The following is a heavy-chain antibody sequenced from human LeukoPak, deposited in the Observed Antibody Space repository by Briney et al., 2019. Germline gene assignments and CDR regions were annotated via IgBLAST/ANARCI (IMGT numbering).Heavy chain of an antibody. CDR2: IVGSGGNT. D-gene: IGHD6-19*01. CDR3: AKDESVAGTFFDAFDI. Sequence: PGGSLRLSCAASGFTFGNYGMSWVRQAPGKGLEWVSAIVGSGGNTYNADSVKGRFTISRDNSKNTLYLQMNSLRAEDTAVYYCAKDESVAGTFFDAFDIWGRGTMVTVSS. V-gene: IGHV3-23*01. J-gene: IGHJ3*02. CDR1: GFTFGNYG.